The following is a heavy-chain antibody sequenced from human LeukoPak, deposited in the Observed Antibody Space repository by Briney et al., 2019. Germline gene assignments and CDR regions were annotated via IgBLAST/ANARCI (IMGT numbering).Heavy chain of an antibody. CDR3: ARDQYDILTGYRHDAFDI. D-gene: IGHD3-9*01. Sequence: GGSLRLSCAASGFTFSDYYMSWIRQAPGKGLGWVSYISSSSSYTNYADSVKGRFTISRDNAKNSLYLQMNSLRAEDTAVYYCARDQYDILTGYRHDAFDIWGQGTMVTVSS. CDR1: GFTFSDYY. J-gene: IGHJ3*02. V-gene: IGHV3-11*06. CDR2: ISSSSSYT.